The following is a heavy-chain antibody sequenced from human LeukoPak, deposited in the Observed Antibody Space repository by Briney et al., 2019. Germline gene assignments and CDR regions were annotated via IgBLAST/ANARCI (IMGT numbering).Heavy chain of an antibody. CDR1: GGSISSGSYY. Sequence: SETLSLTCTVSGGSISSGSYYWSWIRQPAGKGLEWIGRIYTSGSTNYNPSLKSRVTISVDTSKNQFSLKLSSVTAADTAVYYCARVHDAFDIWGQGIMVTVSS. CDR2: IYTSGST. CDR3: ARVHDAFDI. J-gene: IGHJ3*02. V-gene: IGHV4-61*02.